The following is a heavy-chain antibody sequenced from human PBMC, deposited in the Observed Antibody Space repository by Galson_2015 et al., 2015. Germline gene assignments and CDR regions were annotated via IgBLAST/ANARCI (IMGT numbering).Heavy chain of an antibody. J-gene: IGHJ3*02. CDR1: GFTFSDYY. Sequence: SLRLSCAASGFTFSDYYMSWIRQAPGKGLEWVSYISSSGSTIYYADSVKGRFTISRDNAKNSLYLRMNSLRAEDTAVYYCASWPTVTTWHDAFDIWSQGTMVTVSS. D-gene: IGHD4-17*01. CDR2: ISSSGSTI. CDR3: ASWPTVTTWHDAFDI. V-gene: IGHV3-11*01.